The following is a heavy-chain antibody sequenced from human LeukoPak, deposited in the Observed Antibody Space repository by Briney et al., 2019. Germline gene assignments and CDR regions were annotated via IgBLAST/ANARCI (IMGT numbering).Heavy chain of an antibody. Sequence: GGSLRLSCAASGFTFSSYAMSWVRRAPGKGLEWVSAISGSGGSTYYADSVKGRFTISRDNSKNTLYLQMNSLKTEDTAVYYCTTDTGDNDYWGQGTLVTVSS. CDR3: TTDTGDNDY. V-gene: IGHV3-23*01. D-gene: IGHD3-10*01. CDR2: ISGSGGST. J-gene: IGHJ4*02. CDR1: GFTFSSYA.